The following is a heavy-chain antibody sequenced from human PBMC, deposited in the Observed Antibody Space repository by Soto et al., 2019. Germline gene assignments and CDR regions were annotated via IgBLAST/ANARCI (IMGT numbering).Heavy chain of an antibody. J-gene: IGHJ6*02. CDR1: GYTFTKFG. CDR3: AREGLGIYYYYGMDV. CDR2: VSGYNGET. V-gene: IGHV1-18*01. D-gene: IGHD6-19*01. Sequence: QVQLVQSGAEVKKPGASVKVSCKASGYTFTKFGISWVRQTPGQGLEWMGWVSGYNGETSYAQSLQGRVTMTTDTSSNTANMELRSLRSDDTAVLYCAREGLGIYYYYGMDVWGQGTTVTVSS.